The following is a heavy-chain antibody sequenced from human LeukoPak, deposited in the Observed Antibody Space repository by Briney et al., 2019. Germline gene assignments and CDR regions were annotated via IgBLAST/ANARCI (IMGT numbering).Heavy chain of an antibody. J-gene: IGHJ4*02. Sequence: SETLSPTCTVSGGSISSYYWSWIRQPAGKGLEWIGRIYTSGSTNYNPSLKSRVTMSVDTSKNQFSLKLSSVTAADTAVYYCAREIAAAGTIDYWGQGTLVTVSS. CDR3: AREIAAAGTIDY. D-gene: IGHD6-13*01. CDR1: GGSISSYY. CDR2: IYTSGST. V-gene: IGHV4-4*07.